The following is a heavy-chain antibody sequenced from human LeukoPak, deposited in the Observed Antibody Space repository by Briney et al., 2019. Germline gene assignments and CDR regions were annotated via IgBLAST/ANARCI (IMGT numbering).Heavy chain of an antibody. Sequence: ASVTVSCKASGYTFTGYYMHWVRQAPGQGLEWMGWINPNSGGTNYAQKFQGWVTITRDTSISTAYMELSRLRSDDTAVYYCARGSVTGYSSSWSPRNWFDPWGQGTLVTVSS. V-gene: IGHV1-2*04. CDR3: ARGSVTGYSSSWSPRNWFDP. J-gene: IGHJ5*02. CDR1: GYTFTGYY. CDR2: INPNSGGT. D-gene: IGHD6-13*01.